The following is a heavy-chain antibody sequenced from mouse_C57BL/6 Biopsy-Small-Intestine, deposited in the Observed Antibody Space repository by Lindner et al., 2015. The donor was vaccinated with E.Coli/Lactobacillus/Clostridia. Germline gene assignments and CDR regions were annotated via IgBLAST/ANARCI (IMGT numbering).Heavy chain of an antibody. Sequence: VQLQESGPELVKPGASVKMSCKASGYTFTTYVMHWVKQKPGQGLEWIGYINPFNDGTKYNEKFKGKATLTSDKSSSTAYMELSSLTSEDSAVYYCTRWYDGNFYYTMDYWGQGTSVTVSS. CDR3: TRWYDGNFYYTMDY. CDR2: INPFNDGT. D-gene: IGHD2-1*01. V-gene: IGHV1-14*01. J-gene: IGHJ4*01. CDR1: GYTFTTYV.